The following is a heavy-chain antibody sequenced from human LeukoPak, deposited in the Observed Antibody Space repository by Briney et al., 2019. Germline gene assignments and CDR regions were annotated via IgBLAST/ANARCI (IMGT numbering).Heavy chain of an antibody. D-gene: IGHD6-13*01. Sequence: ASVKVSCKASGYTFTGYHIHWGRQAPGQGLEWMGRINPYSGDTNFAQKFQGRVTMTRDTSITTAYMDLSSLTPDDTAVYFCAKDQGSLTRSWYTGYWGQGTQVTVSS. CDR3: AKDQGSLTRSWYTGY. CDR2: INPYSGDT. V-gene: IGHV1-2*06. J-gene: IGHJ4*02. CDR1: GYTFTGYH.